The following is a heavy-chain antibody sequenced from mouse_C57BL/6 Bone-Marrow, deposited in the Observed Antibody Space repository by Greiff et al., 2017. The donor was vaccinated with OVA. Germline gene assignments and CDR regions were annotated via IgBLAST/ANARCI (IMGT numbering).Heavy chain of an antibody. CDR1: GFSLSTFGMG. V-gene: IGHV8-8*01. D-gene: IGHD1-1*01. CDR2: IWWDDDM. CDR3: ARIAGVLRYRFAY. Sequence: PSQTLSLTCSFSGFSLSTFGMGVGWIRQPSGKGLEWLAHIWWDDDMYYNPALKSRLTISKDTSKNQVFLKIANVDTADTATYYCARIAGVLRYRFAYWGQGTLVTVSA. J-gene: IGHJ3*01.